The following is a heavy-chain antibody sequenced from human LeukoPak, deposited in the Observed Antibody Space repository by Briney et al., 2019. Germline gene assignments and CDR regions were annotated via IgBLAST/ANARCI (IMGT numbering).Heavy chain of an antibody. Sequence: SETLSLTCTVSGGSISSSSYYWGWIRQPPGKGLEWIGSIYYSGSTYYNPSLKSRVTISVDTSKNQFSLKLSSVTAADTAVYYCARSQVKQQLLPRTGSRDYYYYMDVWGKGTTVTVSS. CDR2: IYYSGST. J-gene: IGHJ6*03. V-gene: IGHV4-39*01. D-gene: IGHD6-13*01. CDR3: ARSQVKQQLLPRTGSRDYYYYMDV. CDR1: GGSISSSSYY.